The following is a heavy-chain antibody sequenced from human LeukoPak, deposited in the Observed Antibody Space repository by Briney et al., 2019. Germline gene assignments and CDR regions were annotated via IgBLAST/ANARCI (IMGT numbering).Heavy chain of an antibody. V-gene: IGHV4-59*08. D-gene: IGHD2-2*03. CDR3: ARHGSTDYFDY. CDR2: ISYSVTT. J-gene: IGHJ4*02. Sequence: SETLSLTCTVSGGSINNYYWSWIRQPPGKGLEWIGYISYSVTTDYNPSLKGRVTISVDTSKNQFSLHLSSVTAADTAVYYCARHGSTDYFDYWGQGTLVTVSS. CDR1: GGSINNYY.